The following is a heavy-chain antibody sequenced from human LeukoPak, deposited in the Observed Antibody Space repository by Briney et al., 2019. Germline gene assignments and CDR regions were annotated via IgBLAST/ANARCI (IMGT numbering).Heavy chain of an antibody. V-gene: IGHV3-7*01. J-gene: IGHJ4*02. Sequence: GESLRLSCAASGFTFSSYWMSWVRQAPGKGLEWVANIKQDGSDKYYVDSVKGRFTISRDNTQNSLYLQMNSLRAEDTAVYYCARELTTGATHDYWGQGTLVTVSS. CDR2: IKQDGSDK. D-gene: IGHD4-17*01. CDR1: GFTFSSYW. CDR3: ARELTTGATHDY.